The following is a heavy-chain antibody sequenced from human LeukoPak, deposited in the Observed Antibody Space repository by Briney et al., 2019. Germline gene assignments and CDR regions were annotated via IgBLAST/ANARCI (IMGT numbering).Heavy chain of an antibody. D-gene: IGHD5-18*01. V-gene: IGHV4-34*01. Sequence: SETLSLTCAVYGGSFSGYYWSWIRQPPGKGLEWIGEINHSGSTNYNPSLKSRVTISVDTSKNQFSLKPSSVTAADTAVYYCARKAGYSYGQRNDYWGQGTLVTVSS. CDR2: INHSGST. CDR3: ARKAGYSYGQRNDY. J-gene: IGHJ4*02. CDR1: GGSFSGYY.